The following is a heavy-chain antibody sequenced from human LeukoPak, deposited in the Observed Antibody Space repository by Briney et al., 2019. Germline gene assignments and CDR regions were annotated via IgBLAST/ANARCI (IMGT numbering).Heavy chain of an antibody. D-gene: IGHD1-26*01. V-gene: IGHV1-2*02. CDR2: INPNSGGT. Sequence: ASVKVSCKASGYTFTGYYMHWVRQGPGQGLEWMGWINPNSGGTNYAQKFQGRVTMTRDTSISTAYMELSRLRSDDTAVYYCARDLGWELHSSPDVGLAYAFDIWGQGTMVTVSS. CDR1: GYTFTGYY. J-gene: IGHJ3*02. CDR3: ARDLGWELHSSPDVGLAYAFDI.